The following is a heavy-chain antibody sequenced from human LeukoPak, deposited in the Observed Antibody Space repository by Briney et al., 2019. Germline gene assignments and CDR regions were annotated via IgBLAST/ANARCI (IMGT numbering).Heavy chain of an antibody. D-gene: IGHD3-10*01. V-gene: IGHV1-18*01. CDR2: ISAYNDNT. CDR1: GYTFTSYG. Sequence: ASVKVSCKASGYTFTSYGISWVRQAPGQGLEWMGWISAYNDNTNYAQKLQGRVTMTTDTSTSTAYMELRSLRSDDTAVYYCASLYYYGSGSRPYPSSYGMDVWGQGTTVTVSS. J-gene: IGHJ6*02. CDR3: ASLYYYGSGSRPYPSSYGMDV.